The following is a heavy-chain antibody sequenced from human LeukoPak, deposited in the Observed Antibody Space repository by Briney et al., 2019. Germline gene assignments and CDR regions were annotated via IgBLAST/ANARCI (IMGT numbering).Heavy chain of an antibody. CDR2: INHSGST. Sequence: SETLSLTFAVYGGSFSGYYWSWIRQPPGKGLEWIGEINHSGSTNYNPSLKSRVTISVDTSKNQFSLKLSSVTAADTAVYYCARSPTKRVPEDYWGQGTLVTVSS. J-gene: IGHJ4*02. CDR3: ARSPTKRVPEDY. D-gene: IGHD2-2*01. V-gene: IGHV4-34*01. CDR1: GGSFSGYY.